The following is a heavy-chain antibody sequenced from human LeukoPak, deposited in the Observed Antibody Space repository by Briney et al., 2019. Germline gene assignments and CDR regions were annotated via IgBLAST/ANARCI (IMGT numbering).Heavy chain of an antibody. CDR3: ARQNWDYLPSIFDY. J-gene: IGHJ4*02. Sequence: SETLSLTCTVSGGSISSSSDYWGWIRQPPGKWLEWIGSIYYSGSTYYNPSLKSRVTISVDTSKNEFSLKLSSVTAADTAVYYCARQNWDYLPSIFDYWGQGTLVTVSS. V-gene: IGHV4-39*01. D-gene: IGHD7-27*01. CDR2: IYYSGST. CDR1: GGSISSSSDY.